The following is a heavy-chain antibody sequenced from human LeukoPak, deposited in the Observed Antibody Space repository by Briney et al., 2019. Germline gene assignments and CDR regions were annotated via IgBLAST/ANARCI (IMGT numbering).Heavy chain of an antibody. CDR1: GFTFINFG. J-gene: IGHJ4*02. D-gene: IGHD3-22*01. CDR2: ISASGDTT. V-gene: IGHV3-23*01. Sequence: PGGSLRLSCAASGFTFINFGMTWVRQAPGKGLEWVAGISASGDTTYYADSVKGRFTSSRDNSKNTLYLQMNSLRVEDTAVYYCGKHDSSSDYWGQGTLVTVSS. CDR3: GKHDSSSDY.